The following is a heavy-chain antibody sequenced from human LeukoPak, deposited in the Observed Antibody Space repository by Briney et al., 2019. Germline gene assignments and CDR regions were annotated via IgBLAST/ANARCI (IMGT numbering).Heavy chain of an antibody. CDR2: IYTSGST. CDR1: GGSISSGSYY. Sequence: KPSEALSLTCTVSGGSISSGSYYWSWIRQPAGKGLEWIGRIYTSGSTNYNPSLKSRVTISVDTSKNQFSLKLSSVTAADTAVYYCARRGVDYGDYGGSFDTWGQGTMVTVSS. V-gene: IGHV4-61*02. D-gene: IGHD4-17*01. CDR3: ARRGVDYGDYGGSFDT. J-gene: IGHJ3*02.